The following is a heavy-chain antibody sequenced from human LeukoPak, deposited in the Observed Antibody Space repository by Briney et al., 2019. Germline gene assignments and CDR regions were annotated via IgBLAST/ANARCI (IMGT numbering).Heavy chain of an antibody. CDR2: INPSSGGT. V-gene: IGHV1-2*02. D-gene: IGHD3-10*01. CDR3: ARYYIEGRCFDY. Sequence: ASVKVSCKASGYTFTGYYIHWVRQAPGQGLEWMGWINPSSGGTNYAQKFQGRVTMTRDTSIRTAYMELSRLRSDDTAMYYCARYYIEGRCFDYWGQGTLVTVSS. CDR1: GYTFTGYY. J-gene: IGHJ4*02.